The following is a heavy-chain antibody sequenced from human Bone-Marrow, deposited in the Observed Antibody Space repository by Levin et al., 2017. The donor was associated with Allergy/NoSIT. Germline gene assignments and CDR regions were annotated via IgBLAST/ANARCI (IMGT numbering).Heavy chain of an antibody. CDR3: ARATDYGNYVTRWYFDL. CDR1: GFAFDDYA. D-gene: IGHD4-11*01. Sequence: PGGSLRLSCVASGFAFDDYAMEWVRQTPGRGLEWVAGINWNGGLIGYADAVQGRFTISRDNTKNSLYLQMNTLRPEDTALYFCARATDYGNYVTRWYFDLWGRGTRVTVSS. V-gene: IGHV3-9*01. CDR2: INWNGGLI. J-gene: IGHJ2*01.